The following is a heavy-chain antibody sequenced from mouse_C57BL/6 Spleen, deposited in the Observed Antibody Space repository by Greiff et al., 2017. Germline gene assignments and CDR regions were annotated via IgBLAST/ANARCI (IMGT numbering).Heavy chain of an antibody. Sequence: QVQLQQPGAELVKPGASVKVSCKASGYTFTSYWMHWVKQRPGQGLEWIGRIHPSGSDTNYNQKFKGKATLTVDKSSSTAYMQLSSLKSEDSAVYYCAIWGYGAGYYAFDYWGQGTSVTVSS. CDR1: GYTFTSYW. J-gene: IGHJ4*01. CDR3: AIWGYGAGYYAFDY. CDR2: IHPSGSDT. V-gene: IGHV1-74*01. D-gene: IGHD2-2*01.